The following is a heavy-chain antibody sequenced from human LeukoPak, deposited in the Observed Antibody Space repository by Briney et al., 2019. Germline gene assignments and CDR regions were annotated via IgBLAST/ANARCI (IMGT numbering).Heavy chain of an antibody. J-gene: IGHJ5*02. CDR2: ISAYNGNT. Sequence: ASVKVSCKASGYTFTSYGISWVRQAPGQGLEWMGWISAYNGNTNYAQKLQGRVTMTTDTSTSTAYMELRSLRSDDTAVYYCARDRVRYSSSWGRFDPWGQGTLVTVSS. D-gene: IGHD6-13*01. V-gene: IGHV1-18*01. CDR3: ARDRVRYSSSWGRFDP. CDR1: GYTFTSYG.